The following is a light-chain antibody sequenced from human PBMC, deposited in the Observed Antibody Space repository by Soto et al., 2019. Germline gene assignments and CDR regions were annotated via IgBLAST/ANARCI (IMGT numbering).Light chain of an antibody. CDR2: GAS. J-gene: IGKJ5*01. V-gene: IGKV3-15*01. Sequence: EIVMTQSPATLCVSPGEAVNLSCRASQSVSSNLAWYQQRPGQAPRLLIYGASTRATGIPARFSGSGSGTEFTLTISSLQSENFAVYYCQQYNNWPPITFGQGTRLKIK. CDR3: QQYNNWPPIT. CDR1: QSVSSN.